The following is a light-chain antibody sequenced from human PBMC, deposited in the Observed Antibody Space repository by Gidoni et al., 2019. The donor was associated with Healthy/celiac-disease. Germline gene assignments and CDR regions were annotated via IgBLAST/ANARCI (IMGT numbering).Light chain of an antibody. Sequence: DIQMTKSPSSLSASVGDRVTITCQASQDISNYLNWYQQKPGKAPKLLINDASNLETGVPSRFSGSGSGTDFTFAISSLQPEDIATYYCQQYANLPLTFXGXTKVELK. CDR2: DAS. V-gene: IGKV1-33*01. CDR3: QQYANLPLT. J-gene: IGKJ4*01. CDR1: QDISNY.